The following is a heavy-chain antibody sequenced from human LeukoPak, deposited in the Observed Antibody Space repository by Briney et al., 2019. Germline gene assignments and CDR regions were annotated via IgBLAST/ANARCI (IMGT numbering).Heavy chain of an antibody. D-gene: IGHD5-12*01. CDR2: IYYSGST. CDR3: ARHDSGYSP. J-gene: IGHJ5*02. V-gene: IGHV4-39*01. Sequence: SSQTLSLTCTVSGGSISSSSYYWGWIRQPPGKGLEWIGSIYYSGSTYYNPSLKSRVTISVDTSKNQFSLKLSSVTAADTAVYYCARHDSGYSPWGQGTLVTVSS. CDR1: GGSISSSSYY.